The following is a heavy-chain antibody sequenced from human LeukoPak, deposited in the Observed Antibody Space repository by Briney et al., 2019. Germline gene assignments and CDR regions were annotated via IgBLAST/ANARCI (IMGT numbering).Heavy chain of an antibody. D-gene: IGHD4-23*01. J-gene: IGHJ4*02. CDR3: AVVVTPGG. CDR2: IIPIFGTA. Sequence: GASVKVSCKASGGTFSSYAISWVRQAPGQGLEWMGGIIPIFGTANYAQKFQGRVTITTDESTSTAYMELISLRSEDTAVYYCAVVVTPGGWGQGTLVTVSS. V-gene: IGHV1-69*05. CDR1: GGTFSSYA.